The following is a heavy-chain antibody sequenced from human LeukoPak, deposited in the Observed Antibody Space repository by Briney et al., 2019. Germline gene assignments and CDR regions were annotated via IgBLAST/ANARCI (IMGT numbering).Heavy chain of an antibody. V-gene: IGHV3-15*01. CDR2: IKRETDGGTI. J-gene: IGHJ1*01. CDR3: TTDRYYDNSELQFQH. Sequence: GSLRLSCAASGFTLNSAWMSWVRQAPGKGLEWLGRIKRETDGGTIDYAAPVKGRFTISRDDSRNTLYLQMDSLKIEDTAVYYCTTDRYYDNSELQFQHWGQGTLVTVSS. D-gene: IGHD3-22*01. CDR1: GFTLNSAW.